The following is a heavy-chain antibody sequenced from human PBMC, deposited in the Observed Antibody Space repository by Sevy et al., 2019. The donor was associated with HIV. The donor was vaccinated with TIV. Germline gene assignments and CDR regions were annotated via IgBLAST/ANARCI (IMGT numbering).Heavy chain of an antibody. CDR2: INAISSNI. Sequence: GGSLRLSCAASGFTFSSYAMNWVRQAPGKGLEWVSSINAISSNIYYADSVMGRLTISRDNAENSLYLQMNSVRAEDTAVYYCARDLFSGGNAVYGYWGQGTLVTVSS. CDR1: GFTFSSYA. J-gene: IGHJ4*02. CDR3: ARDLFSGGNAVYGY. D-gene: IGHD2-15*01. V-gene: IGHV3-21*01.